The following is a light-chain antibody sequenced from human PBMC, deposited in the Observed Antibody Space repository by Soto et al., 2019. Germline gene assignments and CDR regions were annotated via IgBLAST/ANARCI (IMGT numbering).Light chain of an antibody. CDR3: QQVATSPRT. V-gene: IGKV3-20*01. Sequence: DIVLTQSPGTLSLSPGERATLSCRASQNVGNNYLAWYQQKPGRAPRLLIYDASSSVPGLPGRFSGSGSGRDFTLTIARVEPENFAVYYCQQVATSPRTFGQGTKVEIK. CDR2: DAS. CDR1: QNVGNNY. J-gene: IGKJ1*01.